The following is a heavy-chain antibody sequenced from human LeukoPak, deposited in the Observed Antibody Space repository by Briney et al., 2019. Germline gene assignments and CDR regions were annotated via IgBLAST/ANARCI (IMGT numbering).Heavy chain of an antibody. CDR1: GYTFTNYG. Sequence: GASVNVSCKASGYTFTNYGITWVRQAPGQGLEWMGWISGYNGKTNYAQKFQGRVTITTDKFTSTAFMELRSLRSDDQEVYYCGGVKPSGYSNYRGPFDYWGQGTLVTVSS. D-gene: IGHD4-11*01. J-gene: IGHJ4*02. CDR2: ISGYNGKT. CDR3: GGVKPSGYSNYRGPFDY. V-gene: IGHV1-18*01.